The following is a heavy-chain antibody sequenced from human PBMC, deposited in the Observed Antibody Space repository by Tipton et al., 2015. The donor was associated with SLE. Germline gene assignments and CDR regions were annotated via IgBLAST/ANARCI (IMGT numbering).Heavy chain of an antibody. CDR3: ARHGYDFWSGYYHHVFDV. CDR2: IDQFGSA. J-gene: IGHJ3*01. V-gene: IGHV4-59*08. CDR1: GGSITGYY. D-gene: IGHD3-3*01. Sequence: TLSLTCIVSGGSITGYYWSWIRQPPGKRLEWIGYIDQFGSANYNPSLQNRVTISVGRSKTQFSLKLRSVGAADSAMYYCARHGYDFWSGYYHHVFDVWGQGTMLTVSS.